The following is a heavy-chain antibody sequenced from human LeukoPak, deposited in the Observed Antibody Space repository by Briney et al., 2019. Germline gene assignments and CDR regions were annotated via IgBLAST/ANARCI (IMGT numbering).Heavy chain of an antibody. CDR1: GYTFTSYY. V-gene: IGHV1-46*01. Sequence: ASVKVSFKASGYTFTSYYMHWVRQAPGQGLKWMGIINPSGGSTSYAQKFQGRVTMTRDTSTSTVYMELSSLRSEDTAVYYCARDSGDGYSFDYWGQGTLVTVSS. CDR2: INPSGGST. CDR3: ARDSGDGYSFDY. D-gene: IGHD5-24*01. J-gene: IGHJ4*02.